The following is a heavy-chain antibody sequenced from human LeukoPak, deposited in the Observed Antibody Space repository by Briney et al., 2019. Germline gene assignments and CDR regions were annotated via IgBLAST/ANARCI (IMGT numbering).Heavy chain of an antibody. CDR1: GFTFSTYW. CDR2: VNGDGSST. J-gene: IGHJ4*02. D-gene: IGHD6-13*01. CDR3: ARDGIAAVDFDY. Sequence: GGSLRLSCAASGFTFSTYWMHWVRQAPGKGLVWVSRVNGDGSSTNYADSVKGRFTISRDNAKNTLYLQTNSLRAEDTAVYYCARDGIAAVDFDYWGQGILVTVSS. V-gene: IGHV3-74*01.